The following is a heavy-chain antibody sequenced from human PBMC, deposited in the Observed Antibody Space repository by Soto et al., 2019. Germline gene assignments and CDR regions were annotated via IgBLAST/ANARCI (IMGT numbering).Heavy chain of an antibody. D-gene: IGHD1-20*01. CDR2: IIPIFGST. CDR1: GGTFSSYA. CDR3: ARGDNWIYNRFDP. Sequence: VASVKVSCKASGGTFSSYAISWVRQAPGQGLEWMGGIIPIFGSTNYAQKFQGRVTITAEKSTSTADMELSSLRSEDTAVYYCARGDNWIYNRFDPWGQVTLVTVSS. V-gene: IGHV1-69*06. J-gene: IGHJ5*02.